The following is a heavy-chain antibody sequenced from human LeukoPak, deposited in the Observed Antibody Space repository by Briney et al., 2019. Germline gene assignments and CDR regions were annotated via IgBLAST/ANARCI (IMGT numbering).Heavy chain of an antibody. CDR3: ARGGMRGIFGVVTSNWFDP. CDR2: MNPNSGNT. CDR1: GYTFTSHD. V-gene: IGHV1-8*01. D-gene: IGHD3-3*01. J-gene: IGHJ5*02. Sequence: VASVKVSCKASGYTFTSHDINWVRQATGQGLEWMGWMNPNSGNTGYAQKFQGRVTMTRNTSISTAYMELSSLRSEDTAVYYCARGGMRGIFGVVTSNWFDPWGQGTLVTVSS.